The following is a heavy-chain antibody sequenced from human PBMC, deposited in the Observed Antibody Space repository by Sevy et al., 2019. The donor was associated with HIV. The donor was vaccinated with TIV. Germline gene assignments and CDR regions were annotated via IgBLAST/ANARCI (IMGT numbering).Heavy chain of an antibody. Sequence: SRPTLVNPTQTLTLTCTFSGFSLSTSGVGVGWIRQPPGKALEWLALIYWNDDKRYSPSLKSRLTITKDTSKNQVVLTMTNMDPVDTATYYCAHISSGYSSGWILYYFDYWGQGTLVTVSS. CDR2: IYWNDDK. CDR3: AHISSGYSSGWILYYFDY. V-gene: IGHV2-5*01. CDR1: GFSLSTSGVG. D-gene: IGHD6-19*01. J-gene: IGHJ4*02.